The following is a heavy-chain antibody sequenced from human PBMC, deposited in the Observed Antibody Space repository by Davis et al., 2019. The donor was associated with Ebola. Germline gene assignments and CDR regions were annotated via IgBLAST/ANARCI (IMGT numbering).Heavy chain of an antibody. J-gene: IGHJ5*02. V-gene: IGHV4-59*08. CDR3: ARLYSSSWYVTIGDWFDP. Sequence: PSETLSLTCTVSDGSISSYYWSWIRQPPGKGLEWIGYIYYSGSTNYNPSLKSRVTISVDTSKNQFSLKLSSVTAADTAVYYCARLYSSSWYVTIGDWFDPWGQGTLVTVSS. D-gene: IGHD6-13*01. CDR1: DGSISSYY. CDR2: IYYSGST.